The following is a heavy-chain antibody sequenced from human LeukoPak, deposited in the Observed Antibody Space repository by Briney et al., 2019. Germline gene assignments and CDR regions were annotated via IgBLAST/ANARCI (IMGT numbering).Heavy chain of an antibody. CDR1: GFTFSSYA. CDR2: ISYDGSNK. V-gene: IGHV3-30*04. D-gene: IGHD7-27*01. Sequence: GGSLRLSCAASGFTFSSYAMHWVRQAPGKGLEWVAVISYDGSNKYYADSVKGRFTISRDNSKNTLYLQMDSLRAEDTAVYYCARGVRTGGGHYFDYWGQGTLVTVSS. CDR3: ARGVRTGGGHYFDY. J-gene: IGHJ4*02.